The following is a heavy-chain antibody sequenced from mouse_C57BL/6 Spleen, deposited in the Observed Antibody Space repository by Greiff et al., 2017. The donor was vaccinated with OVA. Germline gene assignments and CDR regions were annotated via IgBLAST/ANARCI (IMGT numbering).Heavy chain of an antibody. CDR2: IDPSDSYT. J-gene: IGHJ4*01. Sequence: QVHVKQPGAELVMPGASVKLSCKASGYTFTSYWMHWVKQRPGQGLEWIGEIDPSDSYTNYNQKFKGKSTLTVDKSSSTAYMQLSSLTSEDSAVYYCARNYYYAMDYWGQGTSVTVSS. CDR3: ARNYYYAMDY. CDR1: GYTFTSYW. V-gene: IGHV1-69*01.